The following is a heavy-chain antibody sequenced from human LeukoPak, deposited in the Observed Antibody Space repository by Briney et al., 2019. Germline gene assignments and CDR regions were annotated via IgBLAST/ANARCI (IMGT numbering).Heavy chain of an antibody. D-gene: IGHD5-18*01. J-gene: IGHJ4*02. CDR1: GFTFDDYA. CDR2: ISWNSGSI. Sequence: GGSLRLSCAAYGFTFDDYAMHWVRRAPGKGLEWVSGISWNSGSIGYADSVKGRFTISRDNAKNSLYLQMNSLRAEDTALYYCAKGRGYNYGYIFGYFDYWGQGTLVTVSS. CDR3: AKGRGYNYGYIFGYFDY. V-gene: IGHV3-9*01.